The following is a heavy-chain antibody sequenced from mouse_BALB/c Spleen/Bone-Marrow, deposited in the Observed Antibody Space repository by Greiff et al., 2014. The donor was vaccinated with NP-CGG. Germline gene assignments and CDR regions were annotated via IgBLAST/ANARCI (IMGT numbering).Heavy chain of an antibody. CDR1: GFTFSSFG. V-gene: IGHV5-17*02. CDR2: ISTGSSTI. CDR3: ARSDGAMDY. D-gene: IGHD2-3*01. J-gene: IGHJ4*01. Sequence: VQRVESGGGLVQPGGSRKLSCAASGFTFSSFGMHWVRQAPEKGLEWVAYISTGSSTIYYADTVKGRFTISRDNPKNTLFLQMTSLRSEDTAMYYCARSDGAMDYWGQGTSVTVSS.